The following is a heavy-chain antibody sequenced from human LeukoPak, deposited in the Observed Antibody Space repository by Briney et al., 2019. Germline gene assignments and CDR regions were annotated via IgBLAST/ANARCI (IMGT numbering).Heavy chain of an antibody. V-gene: IGHV1-24*01. CDR3: ATGLGYPYYYGMDV. Sequence: ASVKVSCKVSGYTLTELSMHWVRQAPGKGLEWMGGFDPEDGETIYAQKFQGRVTMTEDTSTDTAYMELNSLRSEDTAVYYCATGLGYPYYYGMDVWGQGTTVTVSS. D-gene: IGHD2-15*01. CDR1: GYTLTELS. J-gene: IGHJ6*02. CDR2: FDPEDGET.